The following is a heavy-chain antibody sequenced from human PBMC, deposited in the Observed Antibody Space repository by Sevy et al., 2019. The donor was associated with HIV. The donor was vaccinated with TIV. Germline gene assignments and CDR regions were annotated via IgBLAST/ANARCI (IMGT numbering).Heavy chain of an antibody. CDR2: ISYDGNDK. Sequence: GGSLRLSCAVSGFTFSRFGMHWVRQAPGKGLEWVAVISYDGNDKHYAESVKGRFTISRDNSKNTLHLEMNSLRAEDTAVYYCASDQQITIVGEITDYYFYYGMDVWGQGTTVTVSS. D-gene: IGHD3-3*01. CDR3: ASDQQITIVGEITDYYFYYGMDV. CDR1: GFTFSRFG. J-gene: IGHJ6*02. V-gene: IGHV3-30*04.